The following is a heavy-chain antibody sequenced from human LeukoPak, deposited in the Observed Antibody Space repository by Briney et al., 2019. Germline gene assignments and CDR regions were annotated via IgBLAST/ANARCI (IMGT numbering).Heavy chain of an antibody. J-gene: IGHJ4*02. CDR1: GFTVSSNY. D-gene: IGHD5-18*01. CDR2: IYSGGTT. Sequence: TGGSLRLSCAASGFTVSSNYMSWVRQAPGKGLEWVSVIYSGGTTNYADSVKGRFTISRDNSKNTLYLQMNSLRAEDTAVYYCAKAQHTAMVRHGDYWGRGTLVTVSS. V-gene: IGHV3-53*01. CDR3: AKAQHTAMVRHGDY.